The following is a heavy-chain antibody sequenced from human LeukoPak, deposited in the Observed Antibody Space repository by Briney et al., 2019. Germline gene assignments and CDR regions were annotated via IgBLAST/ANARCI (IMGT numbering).Heavy chain of an antibody. CDR2: ISGSGGST. D-gene: IGHD4-23*01. J-gene: IGHJ4*02. CDR3: AKATDYGGLFDY. Sequence: AGGSPRLSCAASGFTFSSYAMSWVRQAPGKGLEWVSAISGSGGSTYYADSVKGRFTISRDNSKNTLYLQMNSLRAEDTAVYYCAKATDYGGLFDYWGQGTLVTVSS. CDR1: GFTFSSYA. V-gene: IGHV3-23*01.